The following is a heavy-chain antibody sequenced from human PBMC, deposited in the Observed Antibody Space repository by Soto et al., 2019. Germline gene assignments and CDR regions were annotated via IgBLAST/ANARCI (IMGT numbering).Heavy chain of an antibody. V-gene: IGHV4-59*12. CDR3: ARASNKRGYSYGPDY. J-gene: IGHJ4*02. D-gene: IGHD5-18*01. Sequence: ETLSLTCTVSGVSISTDYWSWIRQSPGKGLEWIGFIYYGGSTNYNPSLKSRVTISVDTSKNQFSLKLSSVTAADTAVYYCARASNKRGYSYGPDYWGQGPLVTVSS. CDR1: GVSISTDY. CDR2: IYYGGST.